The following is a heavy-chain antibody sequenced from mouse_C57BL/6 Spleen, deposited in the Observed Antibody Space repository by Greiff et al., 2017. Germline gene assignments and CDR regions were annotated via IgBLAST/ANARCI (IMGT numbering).Heavy chain of an antibody. CDR2: ISSGSSTI. Sequence: EVQGVESGGGLVKPGGSLKLSCAASGFTFSDYGMHWVRQAPEKGLEWVAYISSGSSTIYYADKVKGRFTISRDNAKNTLFLQMTSLRSEDTAMYYCARRNDYGYYYAMDYWGQGTSVTVSS. CDR3: ARRNDYGYYYAMDY. CDR1: GFTFSDYG. V-gene: IGHV5-17*01. J-gene: IGHJ4*01. D-gene: IGHD2-4*01.